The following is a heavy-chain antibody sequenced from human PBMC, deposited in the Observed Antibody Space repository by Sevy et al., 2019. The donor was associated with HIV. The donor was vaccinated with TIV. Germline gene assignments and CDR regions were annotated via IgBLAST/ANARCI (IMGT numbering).Heavy chain of an antibody. CDR1: GFTFDDYA. D-gene: IGHD2-8*01. J-gene: IGHJ6*02. V-gene: IGHV3-9*01. CDR2: ISWNSGSI. Sequence: GGSLRLSCAASGFTFDDYAMHWVRQAPGKGVEWVSGISWNSGSIGYADSVKGRFTISRDNAKNSLYLQMNSLRAEDTALYYCAKDKGYCTNGVCYTSYYYYGMDVWGQGTTVTVSS. CDR3: AKDKGYCTNGVCYTSYYYYGMDV.